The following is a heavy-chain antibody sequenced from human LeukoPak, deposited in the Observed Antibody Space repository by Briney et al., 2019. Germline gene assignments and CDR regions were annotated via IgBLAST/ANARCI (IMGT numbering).Heavy chain of an antibody. J-gene: IGHJ4*02. D-gene: IGHD3-10*01. CDR3: AHGILWFGESLYDYYFDY. CDR2: IYWNDDK. CDR1: GFSLSTSGVG. V-gene: IGHV2-5*01. Sequence: SGSTLVNPTQTLTLTCTFSGFSLSTSGVGVGWIRQPPGKALEWLALIYWNDDKRYSPSLKSRLTITKDTSKNQVVLTMTNMDPVDTATYYCAHGILWFGESLYDYYFDYWGQGTLVTVSS.